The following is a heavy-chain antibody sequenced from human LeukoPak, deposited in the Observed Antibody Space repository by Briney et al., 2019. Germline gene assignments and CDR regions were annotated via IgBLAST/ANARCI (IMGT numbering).Heavy chain of an antibody. Sequence: ASVKVSCKASGYTFTSYGVNWVRQAPGQGVEWMGWISPYNGNTNYAQKLQGRVTMTTDTSTTTVYMELRSLRSDDTAVYYCARDHGSGYFDYWGQGTLVTVSS. CDR3: ARDHGSGYFDY. CDR1: GYTFTSYG. J-gene: IGHJ4*02. CDR2: ISPYNGNT. D-gene: IGHD3-22*01. V-gene: IGHV1-18*01.